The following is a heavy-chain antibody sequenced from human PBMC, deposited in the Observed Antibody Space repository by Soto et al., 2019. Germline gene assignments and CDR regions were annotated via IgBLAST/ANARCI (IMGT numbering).Heavy chain of an antibody. J-gene: IGHJ6*02. Sequence: QVQLVQSGAEVRKSGASVKVSCKASGYTFSDYFIQWLRQAPGQGLEWVAWINPKTAATNYAKKFQSRVTVTSDTSFSTAYRELTRLRPDDTALYYCARIKWGLDYYSGMDVWGQGTAVSVSS. CDR2: INPKTAAT. D-gene: IGHD1-26*01. CDR1: GYTFSDYF. CDR3: ARIKWGLDYYSGMDV. V-gene: IGHV1-2*02.